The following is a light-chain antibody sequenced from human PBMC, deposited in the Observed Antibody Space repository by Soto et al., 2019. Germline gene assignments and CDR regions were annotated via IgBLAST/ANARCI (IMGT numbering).Light chain of an antibody. V-gene: IGLV2-8*01. CDR1: SSDVGGYNY. CDR3: SSYAGSNPL. Sequence: QSALTQPPSASGSPGQSVTISCTGTSSDVGGYNYVSWYQQHPGKAPKLMIYEVSKRPSGVPDRFSGSKSGNTASLTVSGLQAEDEADYYCSSYAGSNPLFGGGTKLTV. CDR2: EVS. J-gene: IGLJ2*01.